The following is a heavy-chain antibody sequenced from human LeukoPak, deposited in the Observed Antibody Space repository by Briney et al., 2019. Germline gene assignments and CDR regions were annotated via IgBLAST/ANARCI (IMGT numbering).Heavy chain of an antibody. V-gene: IGHV4-59*01. Sequence: SETLSLTCTVSGGSISSSYWSWIRQPPGKGLEWIGYIYYSGSTSYNPSLKSRVTISVDMSKNQFSLKLSSVTAADTAVYYCARERSCGGDCDMGDAFDIWGQGTMVTVSS. J-gene: IGHJ3*02. CDR1: GGSISSSY. D-gene: IGHD2-21*01. CDR3: ARERSCGGDCDMGDAFDI. CDR2: IYYSGST.